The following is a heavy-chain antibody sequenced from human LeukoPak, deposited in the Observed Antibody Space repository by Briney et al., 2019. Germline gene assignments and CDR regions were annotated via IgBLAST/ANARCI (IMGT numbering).Heavy chain of an antibody. D-gene: IGHD6-6*01. CDR2: INPNSGGT. CDR1: GYTFTGYY. J-gene: IGHJ5*02. V-gene: IGHV1-2*02. CDR3: ARDTKQLVSLSFDP. Sequence: ASVKVSCKASGYTFTGYYMHWVRQAPGQGLAWMGWINPNSGGTNYAQKFRGRVTMTRDTSISTAYMELSRLRSDDTAVYYCARDTKQLVSLSFDPWGQGTLVTVSS.